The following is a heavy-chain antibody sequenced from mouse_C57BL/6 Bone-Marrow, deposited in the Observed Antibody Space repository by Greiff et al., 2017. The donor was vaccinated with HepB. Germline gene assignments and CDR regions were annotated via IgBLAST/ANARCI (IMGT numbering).Heavy chain of an antibody. CDR3: ARWNYGSSH. CDR1: GYAFTNYL. D-gene: IGHD1-1*01. CDR2: INPGSGGT. V-gene: IGHV1-54*01. J-gene: IGHJ2*01. Sequence: VQLVESGAELVRPGPSVKVSCKASGYAFTNYLIEWVKQRPGQGLEWIGVINPGSGGTNYNEKFKGKATLTADKSSSTAYMQLSSLTSEDSAVYFCARWNYGSSHWGQGTTLTVSS.